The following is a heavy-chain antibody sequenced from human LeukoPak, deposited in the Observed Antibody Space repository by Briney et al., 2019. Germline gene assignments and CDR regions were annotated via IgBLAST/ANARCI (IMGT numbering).Heavy chain of an antibody. J-gene: IGHJ4*02. CDR1: GFTFSSYA. Sequence: GGSLRLSCAASGFTFSSYAMSWVRQAPGKGLEWVSVISGSGGSTYYADSVKGRFTISRDNSKNTLYLQMNSLRAEDTAVYYCAKGPAWWLQMGYFDYWGQGTLVTVSS. CDR3: AKGPAWWLQMGYFDY. D-gene: IGHD5-24*01. CDR2: ISGSGGST. V-gene: IGHV3-23*01.